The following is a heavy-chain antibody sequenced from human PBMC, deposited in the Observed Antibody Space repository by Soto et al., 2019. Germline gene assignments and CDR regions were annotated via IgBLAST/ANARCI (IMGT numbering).Heavy chain of an antibody. J-gene: IGHJ6*02. D-gene: IGHD1-26*01. CDR2: IRSKAYGGTT. Sequence: GGSLRLSCTASGFTFGDYAMSWFRQAPGKGLEWVGFIRSKAYGGTTEYAASVKGRFTISRDDSKSIAYLQMNSLKTEDTAVYYCTRALVGASAVYYYYGMDVWGQGTTVTVSS. CDR3: TRALVGASAVYYYYGMDV. CDR1: GFTFGDYA. V-gene: IGHV3-49*03.